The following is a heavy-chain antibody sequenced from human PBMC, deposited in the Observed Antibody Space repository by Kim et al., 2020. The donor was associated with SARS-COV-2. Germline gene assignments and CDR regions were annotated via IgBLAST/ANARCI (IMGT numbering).Heavy chain of an antibody. V-gene: IGHV4-59*01. J-gene: IGHJ6*02. CDR2: IYYSGST. CDR1: GGSISSYY. D-gene: IGHD6-13*01. CDR3: ARFSSSWYKYYYYYYGMDV. Sequence: SETLSLTCTVSGGSISSYYWSWIRQPPGKGLEWIGYIYYSGSTNYNPSLKSRVTISVDTSKNQFSLKLSSVTAADTAVYYCARFSSSWYKYYYYYYGMDVWGQGTTVTVSS.